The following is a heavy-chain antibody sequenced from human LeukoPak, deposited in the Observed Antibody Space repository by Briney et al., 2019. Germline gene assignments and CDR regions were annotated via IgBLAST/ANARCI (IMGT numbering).Heavy chain of an antibody. Sequence: PGGSLRLSCAASGFTFSGYAMSWVRQAPGKGLEWVSSISGSGGSTYYADSVKGRFTIFRDNSKSTLYLQMNSLRDEDTAVYYCAKDSSGYYRPFDYWGQGTLVTVSS. J-gene: IGHJ4*02. D-gene: IGHD3-22*01. V-gene: IGHV3-23*01. CDR2: ISGSGGST. CDR1: GFTFSGYA. CDR3: AKDSSGYYRPFDY.